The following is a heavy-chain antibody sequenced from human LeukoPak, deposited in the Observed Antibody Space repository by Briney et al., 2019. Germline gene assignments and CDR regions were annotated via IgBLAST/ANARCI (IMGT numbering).Heavy chain of an antibody. CDR1: GYSFTVYD. V-gene: IGHV1-2*02. J-gene: IGHJ6*03. D-gene: IGHD6-13*01. CDR3: ARDGGVAAAATSYYYYMDV. Sequence: ASVKVSCKASGYSFTVYDIHWVRQAPGQGLEWMGGISPNSGDTYYAQNFQGRVTMTRDTSISTAYMELSRLRSDDTAVYYCARDGGVAAAATSYYYYMDVWGKGTTVTVSS. CDR2: ISPNSGDT.